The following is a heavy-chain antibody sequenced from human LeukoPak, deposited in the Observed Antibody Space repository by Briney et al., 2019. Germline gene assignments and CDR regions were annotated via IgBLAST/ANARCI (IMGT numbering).Heavy chain of an antibody. J-gene: IGHJ4*02. CDR2: INQDGSEE. CDR3: ASNKAAAWVPGAFDY. D-gene: IGHD6-13*01. CDR1: GFTFSSHW. V-gene: IGHV3-7*01. Sequence: GGSLRLSCAASGFTFSSHWMSWVRQAPGKGLEWVANINQDGSEENYVDSVKGRFTISRDNARNSLYLQMNSLRGEDTAVYYCASNKAAAWVPGAFDYWGQGTLVTVSS.